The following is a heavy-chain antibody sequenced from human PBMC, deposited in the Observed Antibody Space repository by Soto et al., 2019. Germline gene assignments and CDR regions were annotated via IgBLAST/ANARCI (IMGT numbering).Heavy chain of an antibody. J-gene: IGHJ4*02. Sequence: QAWGSLRLSCAASGFTFSSYAISCVRQAPWKGLEWVSAISGSGGSTYYADSVKGRFTISRDNSKNTLYLQMNSLRAEDTAVYYCAKDTLGIGYWGQGTLVTVS. V-gene: IGHV3-23*01. CDR2: ISGSGGST. D-gene: IGHD1-26*01. CDR1: GFTFSSYA. CDR3: AKDTLGIGY.